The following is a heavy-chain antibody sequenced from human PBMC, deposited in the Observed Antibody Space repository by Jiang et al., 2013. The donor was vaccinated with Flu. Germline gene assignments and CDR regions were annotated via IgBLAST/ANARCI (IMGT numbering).Heavy chain of an antibody. V-gene: IGHV1-69*04. Sequence: GAEVKKPGSSVKVSCKASGGTFSSYAISWVRQAPGQGLEWMGGIIPILGIANYAQKFQGRVTITADKSTSTAYMELSSLRSEDTAVYYCAREPTIFGVVITYYFDYWGQGTLVTVSS. CDR1: GGTFSSYA. CDR2: IIPILGIA. CDR3: AREPTIFGVVITYYFDY. J-gene: IGHJ4*02. D-gene: IGHD3-3*01.